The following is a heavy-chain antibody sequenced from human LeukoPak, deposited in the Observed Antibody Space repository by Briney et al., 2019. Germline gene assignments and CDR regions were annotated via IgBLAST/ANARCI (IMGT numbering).Heavy chain of an antibody. J-gene: IGHJ6*03. CDR2: IYTSGST. V-gene: IGHV4-61*02. CDR1: GGSLSSGSYY. D-gene: IGHD3-10*01. CDR3: ARLSGAYYMDV. Sequence: SQTLSLTCTVSGGSLSSGSYYWSWIRQPAGKGLEWIGRIYTSGSTNYNPSLKSRVTISVDTSKNQFSLKLSSVTAADTAVYYCARLSGAYYMDVWGKGTTVTVSS.